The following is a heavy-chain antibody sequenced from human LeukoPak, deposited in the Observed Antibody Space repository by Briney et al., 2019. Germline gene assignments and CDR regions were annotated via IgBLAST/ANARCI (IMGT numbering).Heavy chain of an antibody. D-gene: IGHD7-27*01. Sequence: SETLSLTCSVSVDSITNYYWSWIRQPAGKGLEWIGHIYISGNPNYNPSLKSRVTMSVDTSKNQFSLKLRSVSAADTAVYYCARRRKLGIAWCFDLWGRGTLVTVSS. CDR2: IYISGNP. V-gene: IGHV4-4*07. CDR1: VDSITNYY. CDR3: ARRRKLGIAWCFDL. J-gene: IGHJ2*01.